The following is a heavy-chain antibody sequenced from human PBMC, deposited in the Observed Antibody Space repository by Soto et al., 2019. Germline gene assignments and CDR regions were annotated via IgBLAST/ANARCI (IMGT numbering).Heavy chain of an antibody. CDR1: GFNFNDHA. CDR2: LSCDGSNK. J-gene: IGHJ4*02. V-gene: IGHV3-30*03. Sequence: GGSLRLSCAASGFNFNDHAMHWVRQAPGKGLEWVAVLSCDGSNKKYADSVRGRFTISRDNSENTLYLQMDGLRPEDTALYFCATENIGSHWGLIEFGCWGQRTWVAVSS. CDR3: ATENIGSHWGLIEFGC. D-gene: IGHD3-10*01.